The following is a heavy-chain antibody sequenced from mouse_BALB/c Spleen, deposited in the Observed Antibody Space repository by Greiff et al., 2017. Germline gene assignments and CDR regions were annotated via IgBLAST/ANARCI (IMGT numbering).Heavy chain of an antibody. J-gene: IGHJ3*01. Sequence: DVKLQESGPGLVKPSQSLSLTCTVTGYSITSDYAWNWIRQFPGNKLEWMGYISYSGSTSYNPSLKSRISITRDTSKNQFFLQLNSVTTEDTATYYCASDYYYGSSPFAYWGQGTLVTVSA. V-gene: IGHV3-2*02. CDR1: GYSITSDYA. D-gene: IGHD1-1*01. CDR3: ASDYYYGSSPFAY. CDR2: ISYSGST.